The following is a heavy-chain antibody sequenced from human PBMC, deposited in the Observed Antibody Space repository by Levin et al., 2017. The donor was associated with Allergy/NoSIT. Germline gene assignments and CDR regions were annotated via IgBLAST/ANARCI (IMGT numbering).Heavy chain of an antibody. D-gene: IGHD3-10*01. CDR3: ARGRQLFWFGELLEIDY. Sequence: ASVKVSCKASGDTFTNHYMHWVRQAPGQGLEWMGIINPSGGSTSYAQKFQGRVTMTRDTSTSTVYIELRSLRSQDTAVYYCARGRQLFWFGELLEIDYWGQGTLVTVSS. CDR1: GDTFTNHY. V-gene: IGHV1-46*01. J-gene: IGHJ4*02. CDR2: INPSGGST.